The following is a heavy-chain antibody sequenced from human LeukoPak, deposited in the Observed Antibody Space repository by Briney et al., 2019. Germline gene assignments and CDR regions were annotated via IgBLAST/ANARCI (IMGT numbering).Heavy chain of an antibody. V-gene: IGHV3-30*02. CDR3: AKDYARSSYYYYYYYMDV. Sequence: GGSLRLSCAASGFTFSSYGMHWVRQAPGKGLEWVAFIRYDGSNKYYVDSVKGRFTISRDNSKNTLYLQMNSLRAEDTAVYYCAKDYARSSYYYYYYYMDVWGKGTTVTVSS. CDR1: GFTFSSYG. D-gene: IGHD6-6*01. CDR2: IRYDGSNK. J-gene: IGHJ6*03.